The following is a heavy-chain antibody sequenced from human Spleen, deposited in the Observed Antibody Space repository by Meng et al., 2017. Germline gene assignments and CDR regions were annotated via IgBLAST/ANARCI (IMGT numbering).Heavy chain of an antibody. V-gene: IGHV1-18*01. CDR2: ISAYNGNT. CDR3: ARFETRWELPLEGWFDP. Sequence: QVQLVQSGAEVKKPGASVKVSFKASGYTFTSYGISWVRQAPGQGLEWMGWISAYNGNTNYAQKLQGRVTMTTDTSTSTAYMELRSLRSDDTAVYYCARFETRWELPLEGWFDPWGQGTLVTVSS. D-gene: IGHD1-26*01. J-gene: IGHJ5*02. CDR1: GYTFTSYG.